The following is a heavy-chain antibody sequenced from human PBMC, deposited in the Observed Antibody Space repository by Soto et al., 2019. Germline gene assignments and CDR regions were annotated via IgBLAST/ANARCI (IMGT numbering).Heavy chain of an antibody. D-gene: IGHD5-12*01. Sequence: SVKVSCKASGVTFSSYTISWVRQAPGQGLEWMGRIIPILGIANYAQKFQGRVTITADKSTSTAYMELSSLRSEDTAVYYCARALSGYDSVRWFDPWGQGTLVTVSS. CDR2: IIPILGIA. CDR3: ARALSGYDSVRWFDP. J-gene: IGHJ5*02. CDR1: GVTFSSYT. V-gene: IGHV1-69*02.